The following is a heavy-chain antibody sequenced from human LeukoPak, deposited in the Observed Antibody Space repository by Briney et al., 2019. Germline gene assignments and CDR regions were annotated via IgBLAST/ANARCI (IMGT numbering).Heavy chain of an antibody. CDR2: FDPEDGET. J-gene: IGHJ5*02. V-gene: IGHV1-24*01. CDR1: GYTLTELS. D-gene: IGHD3-9*01. Sequence: GASVKVSCKVSGYTLTELSMHWVRQAPGKGLEWMGGFDPEDGETIYAQKFQGRVTMTEDTSTDTAYMELSSLRSEDTAVYYCATIDILTGYRWFDPWGQGTLVTVSS. CDR3: ATIDILTGYRWFDP.